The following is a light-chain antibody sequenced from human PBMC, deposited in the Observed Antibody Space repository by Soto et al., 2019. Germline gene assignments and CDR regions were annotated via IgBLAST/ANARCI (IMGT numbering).Light chain of an antibody. CDR3: QQSYTPPWT. CDR2: AAS. CDR1: QSINNN. J-gene: IGKJ1*01. Sequence: DIQMTQSASSLSASVGDRVTITCRASQSINNNLKWSQQRPGEAPKLLIYAASSLQGGVPSRFSGSGSGTVFTLTISGLQPEDVATYICQQSYTPPWTFVQGTKVEVK. V-gene: IGKV1-39*01.